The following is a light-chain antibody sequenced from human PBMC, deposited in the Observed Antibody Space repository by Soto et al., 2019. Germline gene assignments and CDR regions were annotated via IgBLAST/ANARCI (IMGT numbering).Light chain of an antibody. V-gene: IGKV1-39*01. Sequence: DIQMTQSPSSLSASVGDHVTITCRASQSINTYLNWYQHKPGKAPRLLIFAATNLQSGVPSRFSGSGSGTEFSLTIRGLQPNDFATYYCQQSSDTGFFGPGTRVD. CDR1: QSINTY. CDR2: AAT. J-gene: IGKJ3*01. CDR3: QQSSDTGF.